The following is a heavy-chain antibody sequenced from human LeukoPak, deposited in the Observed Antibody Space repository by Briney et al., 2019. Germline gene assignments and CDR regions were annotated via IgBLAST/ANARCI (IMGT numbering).Heavy chain of an antibody. CDR1: GGTFSSYA. Sequence: GSSVKVSCKASGGTFSSYAISWVRQAPGQGLEWMGGIITIFGTANYAQKFQGRVTITADESTSTAYMELSSLRSEDTAVYYCARTKTLGYCSSTSCYPPYNWFDPWGQGTLVTVSA. J-gene: IGHJ5*02. CDR3: ARTKTLGYCSSTSCYPPYNWFDP. CDR2: IITIFGTA. V-gene: IGHV1-69*01. D-gene: IGHD2-2*01.